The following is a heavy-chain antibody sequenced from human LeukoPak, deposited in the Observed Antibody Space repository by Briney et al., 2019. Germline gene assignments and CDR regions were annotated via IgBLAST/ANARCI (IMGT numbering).Heavy chain of an antibody. CDR2: INMDGTTI. V-gene: IGHV3-74*01. CDR3: AKGHITMIVADYYGMDV. J-gene: IGHJ6*02. Sequence: PGGSLRLSCAASGFTFSSYGMHWVRQAPGKGLVWVSRINMDGTTISYAGSVEGRFTISRDNAKNTLYLQMNSLRAEDTAVYYCAKGHITMIVADYYGMDVWGQGTTVTVSS. CDR1: GFTFSSYG. D-gene: IGHD3-22*01.